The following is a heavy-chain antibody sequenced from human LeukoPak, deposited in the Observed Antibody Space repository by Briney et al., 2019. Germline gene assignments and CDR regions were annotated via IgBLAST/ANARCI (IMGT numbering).Heavy chain of an antibody. Sequence: PGGSLRLSCDASGFNFRSYAMSWVRQAPGKGLEWVSSITVGGGSGSQHYADSVKGRFTISRDNARNSLYVQMNSLRAEDTAVYYCARQGKGATPFDCWGQGTLVTVSS. V-gene: IGHV3-23*01. J-gene: IGHJ4*02. CDR1: GFNFRSYA. D-gene: IGHD1-26*01. CDR3: ARQGKGATPFDC. CDR2: ITVGGGSGSQ.